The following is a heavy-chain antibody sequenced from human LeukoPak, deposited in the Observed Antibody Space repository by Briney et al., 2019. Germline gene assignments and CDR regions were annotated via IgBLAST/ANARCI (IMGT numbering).Heavy chain of an antibody. V-gene: IGHV1-2*06. CDR3: ARHAPRRYGSGSHYYYYYYMDV. D-gene: IGHD3-10*01. J-gene: IGHJ6*03. Sequence: GASVKVSCKASGYTFTSYAMNWVRQAPGQGLEWMGRINPNSGGTNYAQKFQGRVTMTRDTSISTAYMELSRLRSDDTAVYYCARHAPRRYGSGSHYYYYYYMDVWGKGTTVTISS. CDR2: INPNSGGT. CDR1: GYTFTSYA.